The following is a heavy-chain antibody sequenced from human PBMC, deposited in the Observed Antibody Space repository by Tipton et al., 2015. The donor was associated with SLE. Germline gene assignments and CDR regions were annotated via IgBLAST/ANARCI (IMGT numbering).Heavy chain of an antibody. J-gene: IGHJ6*03. CDR1: GVSFSGYY. Sequence: TLSLTCAVYGVSFSGYYWSWIRQPPGKGLEWIGEINHSGSTNYNPSLKSRVTMSVDTSKSQFSLKLNSVTAADTAVYYCARAEMTTEGSVFYFYVDVWGKGTTVTVSS. D-gene: IGHD5-24*01. CDR2: INHSGST. CDR3: ARAEMTTEGSVFYFYVDV. V-gene: IGHV4-34*01.